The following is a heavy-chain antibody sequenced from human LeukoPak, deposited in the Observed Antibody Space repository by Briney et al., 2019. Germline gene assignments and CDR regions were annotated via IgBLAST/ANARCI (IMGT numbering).Heavy chain of an antibody. J-gene: IGHJ4*02. CDR3: AKDIVRWELPLDPNFDY. Sequence: GRSLRLSCAASGFTFDDYAMHWVRQAPGKGLEWVSGISWNSGSIGYADSVKGRFTISRDNAKNSLYLQMNSLRAEDTALYYYAKDIVRWELPLDPNFDYWGQGTLVTVSS. V-gene: IGHV3-9*01. D-gene: IGHD1-26*01. CDR2: ISWNSGSI. CDR1: GFTFDDYA.